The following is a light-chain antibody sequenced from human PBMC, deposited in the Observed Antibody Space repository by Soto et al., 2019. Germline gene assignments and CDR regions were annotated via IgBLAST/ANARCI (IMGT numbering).Light chain of an antibody. CDR2: EVS. J-gene: IGLJ1*01. CDR3: SSYTSSRTLV. Sequence: QSALTQPASVSGSPGQSITISCTGTSSDIGGYNYVSWYQQHPSKAPKLMIYEVSNWPSGVSNRFSGPKSGNTASLTISGLQAEDEADYYCSSYTSSRTLVFGAGTKLTVL. V-gene: IGLV2-14*01. CDR1: SSDIGGYNY.